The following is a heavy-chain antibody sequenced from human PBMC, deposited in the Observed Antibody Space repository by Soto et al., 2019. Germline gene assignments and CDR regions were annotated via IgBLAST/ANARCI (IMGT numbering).Heavy chain of an antibody. CDR2: INPNSGGT. CDR3: ARANRGYSYGQDYYYYYYMDV. D-gene: IGHD5-18*01. V-gene: IGHV1-2*04. CDR1: GYTFNGYY. J-gene: IGHJ6*03. Sequence: ASVKVSCKDSGYTFNGYYIHWARQAHRQGLEWMGWINPNSGGTNYAQKFQGWVTMTRDTSISTAYMELSRLRSDDTAVYYCARANRGYSYGQDYYYYYYMDVWGKGTTVTVSS.